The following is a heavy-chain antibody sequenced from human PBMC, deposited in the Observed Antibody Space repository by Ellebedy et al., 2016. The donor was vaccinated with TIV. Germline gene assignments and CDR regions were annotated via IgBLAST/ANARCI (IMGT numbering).Heavy chain of an antibody. CDR2: ISSGSTYI. J-gene: IGHJ6*02. Sequence: GESLKISCRASGFTFRTYTINWIRQAPGKGLEWVSSISSGSTYIYYADSVRGRFTISRDNAKNSLYLQMNSLRAEDTAVYYCAAALIVGATGRNMDVWGQGTTVTVSS. CDR3: AAALIVGATGRNMDV. V-gene: IGHV3-21*01. CDR1: GFTFRTYT. D-gene: IGHD1-26*01.